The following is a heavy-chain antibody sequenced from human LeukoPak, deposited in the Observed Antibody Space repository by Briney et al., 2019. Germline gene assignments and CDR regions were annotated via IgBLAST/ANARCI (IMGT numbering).Heavy chain of an antibody. D-gene: IGHD6-6*01. CDR3: ARGYSSSSKTYYFDY. CDR1: GFTFSDYY. Sequence: GGSLRLSXAASGFTFSDYYMSWISQAPGKGLEWVSYISSSGSTIYYADSVKGRFTISRDNAKKSLYLQMNSLRAEDTAVYYCARGYSSSSKTYYFDYWGQGTLVTVSS. J-gene: IGHJ4*02. V-gene: IGHV3-11*04. CDR2: ISSSGSTI.